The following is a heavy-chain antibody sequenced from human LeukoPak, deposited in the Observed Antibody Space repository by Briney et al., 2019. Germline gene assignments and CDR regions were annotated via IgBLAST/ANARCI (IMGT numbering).Heavy chain of an antibody. D-gene: IGHD3-16*01. Sequence: GGSLRLSCAASGFTFSDHYMDWVRQAPGKGLEWVGRIRNKAQRYTTDYAASVKGRFTISRDESKSSVYLQMSSLNTEDTAVYYCVTPAIAGGNFDYWGRGTLVTVSS. V-gene: IGHV3-72*01. CDR2: IRNKAQRYTT. J-gene: IGHJ4*02. CDR1: GFTFSDHY. CDR3: VTPAIAGGNFDY.